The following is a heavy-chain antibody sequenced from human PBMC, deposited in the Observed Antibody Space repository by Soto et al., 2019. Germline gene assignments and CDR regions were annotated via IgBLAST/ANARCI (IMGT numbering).Heavy chain of an antibody. Sequence: SETLSLTCAVYGGSFSGYYWSWIRQPPGKGLEWIGEINHSGSTNYNPSLKSRVTISVDTSKNQFSLKLSSVTAADTAVYYCARLFGKVFDYWGQGTLVTVS. CDR1: GGSFSGYY. V-gene: IGHV4-34*01. CDR2: INHSGST. CDR3: ARLFGKVFDY. J-gene: IGHJ4*02. D-gene: IGHD2-21*01.